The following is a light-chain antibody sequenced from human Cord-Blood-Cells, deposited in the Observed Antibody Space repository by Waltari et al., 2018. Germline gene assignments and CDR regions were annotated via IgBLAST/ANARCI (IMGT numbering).Light chain of an antibody. CDR3: QSYDSSLSGSV. J-gene: IGLJ3*02. V-gene: IGLV1-40*01. CDR2: GNT. CDR1: RSNIGAGYD. Sequence: QSVLTQPPSVSAAPGQRVTISCTGSRSNIGAGYDVHWYQQLPVTAPKPLIYGNTNRPSGVPDRFTGSKSGTSASLAITGLQAEDEADYYCQSYDSSLSGSVFGGGTKLTVL.